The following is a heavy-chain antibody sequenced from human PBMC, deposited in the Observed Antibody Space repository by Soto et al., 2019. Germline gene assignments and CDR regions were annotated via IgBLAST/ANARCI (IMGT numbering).Heavy chain of an antibody. V-gene: IGHV1-3*01. CDR1: GYTFTSYA. J-gene: IGHJ6*02. Sequence: QVQLVQSGAEVRKPGASVKVSCKASGYTFTSYAMHWVRQAPGQRLEWMGWINAGNGNTKYSQKFQGRVTITRDTSASTAYMELSSLRSEDTAVYYCACTRNPGIPRRYYYYYGMDVWGQGTTVTVSS. CDR2: INAGNGNT. CDR3: ACTRNPGIPRRYYYYYGMDV. D-gene: IGHD2-2*02.